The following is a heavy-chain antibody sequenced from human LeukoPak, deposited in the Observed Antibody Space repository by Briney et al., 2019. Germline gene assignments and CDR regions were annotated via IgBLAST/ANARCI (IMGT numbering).Heavy chain of an antibody. CDR3: ARNPPYCTSTSCYNDY. CDR2: INPNSGAT. Sequence: ASLKVSCKASGYTLTIYYMHWVRQAPGQGLEWMAWINPNSGATSYAQRFQGRVTMTRDTSISTAYMELSGLTSDDTAVYYCARNPPYCTSTSCYNDYWGQGTLVTVSS. CDR1: GYTLTIYY. V-gene: IGHV1-2*02. D-gene: IGHD2-2*02. J-gene: IGHJ4*02.